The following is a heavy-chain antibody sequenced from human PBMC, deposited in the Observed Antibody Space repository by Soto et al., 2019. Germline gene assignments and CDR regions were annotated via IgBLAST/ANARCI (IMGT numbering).Heavy chain of an antibody. D-gene: IGHD6-19*01. V-gene: IGHV4-59*01. Sequence: SETLSLTCTVSWGSISSYYWSWIRQPPGKGLEWIGYIYYSGSTNYNPSLKSRVTISVDTSKNQFSLKLSSVTAADTAVYYCARGGAVADYYFDYWGQGTLVTVSS. CDR2: IYYSGST. CDR1: WGSISSYY. CDR3: ARGGAVADYYFDY. J-gene: IGHJ4*02.